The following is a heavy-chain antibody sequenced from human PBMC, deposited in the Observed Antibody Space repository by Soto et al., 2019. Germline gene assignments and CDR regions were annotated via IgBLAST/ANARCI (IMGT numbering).Heavy chain of an antibody. V-gene: IGHV3-53*04. CDR2: IYSGGST. CDR1: GFTVSSNY. D-gene: IGHD5-18*01. CDR3: ARGYSYGYYYYYYMDV. Sequence: PGGSLRLSCAASGFTVSSNYMSWVRQAPGKGLERVSVIYSGGSTYYADSVKGRFTISRHNSNNTLYLQMNSLRAEDTAVYYCARGYSYGYYYYYYMDVWGKGTTVTVSS. J-gene: IGHJ6*03.